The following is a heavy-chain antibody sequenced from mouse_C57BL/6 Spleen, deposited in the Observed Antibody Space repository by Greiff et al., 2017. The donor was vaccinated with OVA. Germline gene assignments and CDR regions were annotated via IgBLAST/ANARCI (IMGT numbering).Heavy chain of an antibody. J-gene: IGHJ3*01. V-gene: IGHV6-3*01. Sequence: EVQLVESGGGLVQPGGSMKLSCVASGFTFSNYWMNWVRQSPEKGLEWVAQIRLKSDNYATHYAESVKGRFTISRDDSKSSVYLQMNNLRAEDTGIYYCTGLVRHLGFAYWGQGTLVTVSA. CDR1: GFTFSNYW. CDR3: TGLVRHLGFAY. CDR2: IRLKSDNYAT. D-gene: IGHD2-10*02.